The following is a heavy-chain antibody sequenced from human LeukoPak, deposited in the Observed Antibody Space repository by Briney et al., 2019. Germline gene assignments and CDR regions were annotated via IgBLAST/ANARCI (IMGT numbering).Heavy chain of an antibody. CDR2: IYYSGST. CDR3: ARAGGSIAAAGTEGINFQH. V-gene: IGHV4-59*01. Sequence: PSETLSLTCTVSGGSISSDYWSWIRQPPGKGLEWIGYIYYSGSTNYNPSLKSRVTISVDTSKNQFSLKLSSVTAADTAVYYCARAGGSIAAAGTEGINFQHWGQGTLVTVSS. CDR1: GGSISSDY. J-gene: IGHJ1*01. D-gene: IGHD6-13*01.